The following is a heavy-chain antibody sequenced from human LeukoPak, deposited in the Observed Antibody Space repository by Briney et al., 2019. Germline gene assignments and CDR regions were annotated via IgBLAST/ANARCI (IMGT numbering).Heavy chain of an antibody. CDR3: AKSYDFWSGYSN. CDR2: ISGSGGST. D-gene: IGHD3-3*01. CDR1: GFTFSSYA. Sequence: GGSLRLSCAASGFTFSSYAMSWVRQAPGKGLEGVSAISGSGGSTYYADSVKGRFTISRDNSKNTLYLQMNSLRAEDTAVYYCAKSYDFWSGYSNWGQGTLVTVSS. J-gene: IGHJ4*02. V-gene: IGHV3-23*01.